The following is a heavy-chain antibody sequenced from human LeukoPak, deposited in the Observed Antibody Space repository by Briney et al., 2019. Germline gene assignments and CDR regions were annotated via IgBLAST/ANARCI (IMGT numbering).Heavy chain of an antibody. D-gene: IGHD3-22*01. V-gene: IGHV1-3*01. J-gene: IGHJ4*02. Sequence: ASVKVSCKASGYTFTTYAMHWVRQAPGQRLEWMGWISAGNGNTKYSQKFQGRVTITRDTSASTAYMELSSLRSEDTAVYYCARDRLGYYYDSSGYGYWGQGTLVTVSS. CDR2: ISAGNGNT. CDR3: ARDRLGYYYDSSGYGY. CDR1: GYTFTTYA.